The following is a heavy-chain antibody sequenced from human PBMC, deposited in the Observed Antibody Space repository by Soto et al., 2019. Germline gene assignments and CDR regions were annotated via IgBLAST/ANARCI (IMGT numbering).Heavy chain of an antibody. CDR1: GFTFSSYA. V-gene: IGHV3-23*01. CDR3: AKDGIGYCISTSCYSVDY. Sequence: GSLRLSCAASGFTFSSYAMSWVRQAPGKGLEWVSAISGSGGSTSYADSVKGRFTISRDNSKNTRYLQMNSLRAEDTAVYYCAKDGIGYCISTSCYSVDYWGQGTLVTVSS. J-gene: IGHJ4*02. CDR2: ISGSGGST. D-gene: IGHD2-2*01.